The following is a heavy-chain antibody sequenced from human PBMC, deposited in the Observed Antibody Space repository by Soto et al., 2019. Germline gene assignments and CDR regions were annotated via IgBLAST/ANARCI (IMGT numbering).Heavy chain of an antibody. V-gene: IGHV3-30*03. CDR3: VGEVASGY. Sequence: QVQLVESGGGVVQPGRSLRLSCAASGVTLINLGMHWVRQAPGKGLEWVAVISRDGSTMLYADSVKGRFTISRDSSRNTLYLQMNSLRAEDTAVYHCVGEVASGYWGQGTLVTVSS. CDR1: GVTLINLG. CDR2: ISRDGSTM. D-gene: IGHD2-21*01. J-gene: IGHJ4*02.